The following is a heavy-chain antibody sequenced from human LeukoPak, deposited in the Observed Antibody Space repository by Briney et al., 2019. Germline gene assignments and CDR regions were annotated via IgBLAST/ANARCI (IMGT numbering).Heavy chain of an antibody. Sequence: GGSLRLSCAASGFTFDDYGMSWVRQAPGKGLEWVSGINWNGGSTGYADSVKGRFTISRDNAKNSLYLQMNSLRAEDTALYYCARDRSGTAMPSYYFDHWGQGTLVTVSS. V-gene: IGHV3-20*04. CDR2: INWNGGST. D-gene: IGHD5-18*01. CDR1: GFTFDDYG. CDR3: ARDRSGTAMPSYYFDH. J-gene: IGHJ4*02.